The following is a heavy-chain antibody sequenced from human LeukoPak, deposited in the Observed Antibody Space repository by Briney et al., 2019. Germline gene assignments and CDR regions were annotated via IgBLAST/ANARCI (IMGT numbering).Heavy chain of an antibody. Sequence: PGGSLRLSCAASGFTFSSSSISWVRQAPGKGLEWVSAITDAVGSTHYADSVKGRFTNSSDNSKNTVYLQMNSLRPEDMAVYYCAKEIFSGLLYIDYWGQGTLVTVSS. CDR1: GFTFSSSS. CDR3: AKEIFSGLLYIDY. CDR2: ITDAVGST. V-gene: IGHV3-23*01. J-gene: IGHJ4*02. D-gene: IGHD5-12*01.